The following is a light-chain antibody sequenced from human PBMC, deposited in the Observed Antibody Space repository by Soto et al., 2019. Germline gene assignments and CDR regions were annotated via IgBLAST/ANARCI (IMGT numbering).Light chain of an antibody. CDR1: QIIGSR. CDR2: AAS. Sequence: DLQMTPSPSSVSASIGDRVTITCRASQIIGSRLAWYQQKPGKAPTLLIYAASSLQSGVPLRFSGSGSGTDFFLTITSLQAEDSATYYCQQANSFPFTFGPGTKVHIK. J-gene: IGKJ3*01. CDR3: QQANSFPFT. V-gene: IGKV1-12*02.